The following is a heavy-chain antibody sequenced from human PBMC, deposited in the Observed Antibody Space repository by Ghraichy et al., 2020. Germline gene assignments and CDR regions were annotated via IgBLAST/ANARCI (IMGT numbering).Heavy chain of an antibody. J-gene: IGHJ6*03. Sequence: SVKVSCKASGGTFSSYAISWVRQAPGQGLEWMGGIIPIFGTANYAQKFQGRVTITADESTSTAYMELSSLRSEDTAVYYCARSKWELLPKSDYYYYYYMDVWGKGTTVTVSS. CDR1: GGTFSSYA. D-gene: IGHD1-26*01. CDR3: ARSKWELLPKSDYYYYYYMDV. V-gene: IGHV1-69*13. CDR2: IIPIFGTA.